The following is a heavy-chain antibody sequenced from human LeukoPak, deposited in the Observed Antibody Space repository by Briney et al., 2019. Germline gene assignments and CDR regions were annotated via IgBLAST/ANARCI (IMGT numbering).Heavy chain of an antibody. J-gene: IGHJ4*02. V-gene: IGHV3-30*02. CDR2: IRYDGSNK. CDR1: GFTFSSYG. D-gene: IGHD5-18*01. CDR3: ARDQGGYSYGGYYFDY. Sequence: PGGSLRLSCAASGFTFSSYGMHWVRQAPGKGLEWVAFIRYDGSNKYYADSVKGRFTISRDNAKNSLYLQMNSLRAEDTAVYYCARDQGGYSYGGYYFDYWGQGTLVTVSS.